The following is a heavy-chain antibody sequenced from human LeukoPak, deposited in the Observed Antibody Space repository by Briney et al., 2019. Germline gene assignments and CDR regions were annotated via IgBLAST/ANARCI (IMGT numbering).Heavy chain of an antibody. CDR1: GFAFSITW. Sequence: GGSLRLSCVASGFAFSITWMHWVRQPPGQGLVWVARITSDGTTISYAESVKGRFTISRDNAKNTLYLQMNSLRAEDTALYYCAKDIDEYCSGGSCLGDAFDIWGQGTMVTVSS. CDR2: ITSDGTTI. CDR3: AKDIDEYCSGGSCLGDAFDI. D-gene: IGHD2-15*01. V-gene: IGHV3-74*03. J-gene: IGHJ3*02.